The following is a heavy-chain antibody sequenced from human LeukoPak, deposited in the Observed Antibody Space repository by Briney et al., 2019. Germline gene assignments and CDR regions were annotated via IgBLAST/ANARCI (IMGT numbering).Heavy chain of an antibody. CDR2: ITSSSSYI. CDR1: GFTFSSYM. Sequence: GSLRLSCAASGFTFSSYMMNWGRQAPGKGLGGVSFITSSSSYIYYPDLEKGRFTISRDNAKNSLYLQMNRLRAEDTAVYYCARGWFGELFPDYWGQGTLVTVSS. V-gene: IGHV3-21*01. J-gene: IGHJ4*02. CDR3: ARGWFGELFPDY. D-gene: IGHD3-10*01.